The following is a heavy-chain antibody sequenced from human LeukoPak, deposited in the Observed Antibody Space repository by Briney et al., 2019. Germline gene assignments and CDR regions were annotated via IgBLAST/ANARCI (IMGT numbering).Heavy chain of an antibody. D-gene: IGHD3-9*01. V-gene: IGHV3-30*02. J-gene: IGHJ4*02. CDR3: ASDWDILTGYYP. CDR1: GFTFSSYG. CDR2: IRYDGGNK. Sequence: GGSLRLSCAASGFTFSSYGMHWVRQAPGKGLEWVAFIRYDGGNKYYADSVKGRFTISRDNSKNTLYLQMNSLRAEDTAVYYCASDWDILTGYYPWGQGTLVTVSS.